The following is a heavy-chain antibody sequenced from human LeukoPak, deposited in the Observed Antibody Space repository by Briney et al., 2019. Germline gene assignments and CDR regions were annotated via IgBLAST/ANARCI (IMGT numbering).Heavy chain of an antibody. CDR1: GVTFSSYG. V-gene: IGHV3-30*18. CDR3: AKDRARFDY. CDR2: ISYDGSNK. Sequence: GGSLRLSCAASGVTFSSYGMHWVRQAPGKGLEWVAVISYDGSNKYYADSVKGRFTISRDNSKNTLYLQMTSLRAEDTAVYYCAKDRARFDYWGQGTLVTVSS. J-gene: IGHJ4*02.